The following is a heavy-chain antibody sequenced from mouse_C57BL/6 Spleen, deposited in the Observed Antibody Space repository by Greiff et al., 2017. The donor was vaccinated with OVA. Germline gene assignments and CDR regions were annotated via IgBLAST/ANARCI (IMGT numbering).Heavy chain of an antibody. Sequence: QVQLQQPGAELVRPGTSVKLSCKASGYTFTSYWMHWVKQRPGQGLEWIGVIDPSASYTTYTQKFKGKATLTVDKSSSTAYMQLSRLTSEDSAVYYCARAEPAYWGQGTLVTVSA. CDR3: ARAEPAY. J-gene: IGHJ3*01. CDR1: GYTFTSYW. V-gene: IGHV1-59*01. CDR2: IDPSASYT.